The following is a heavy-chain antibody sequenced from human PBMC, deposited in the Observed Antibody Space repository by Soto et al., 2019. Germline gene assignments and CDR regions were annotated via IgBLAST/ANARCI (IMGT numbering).Heavy chain of an antibody. Sequence: VTMILSSQASGSILNFYIMNSVRQSQADVLAAVSSISSSGRYIYYADSLKGRFTISRDNTKHSLYLQMNSLRVEDTAVYYCARASGYSGYDRSPPSLPIDYWGQGALVTVSS. D-gene: IGHD5-12*01. CDR3: ARASGYSGYDRSPPSLPIDY. V-gene: IGHV3-21*01. CDR1: GSILNFYI. CDR2: ISSSGRYI. J-gene: IGHJ4*02.